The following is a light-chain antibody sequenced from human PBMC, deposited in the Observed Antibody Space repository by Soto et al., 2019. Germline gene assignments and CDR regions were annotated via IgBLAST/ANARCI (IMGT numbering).Light chain of an antibody. V-gene: IGKV1-5*01. CDR2: DAS. J-gene: IGKJ1*01. CDR3: LCYITYPWT. Sequence: DLQMTQSPSTLSASGGGRVRVTCRASQSCRNSLAWYQQKAGKAPTLLIYDASTLQSGVPSRFSGSGSGTEFSLTISSLQPEDFATYYCLCYITYPWTFGQGTKVDIK. CDR1: QSCRNS.